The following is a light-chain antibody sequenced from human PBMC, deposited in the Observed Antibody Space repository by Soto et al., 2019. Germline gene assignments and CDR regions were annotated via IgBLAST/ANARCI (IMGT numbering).Light chain of an antibody. CDR3: QQAYSFPWT. V-gene: IGKV1-39*01. Sequence: DIQMTQSPSSLSASAGDRVTITCRASQTINTFLNWYQQKPGKAPKLLIYAASSLQSGVPSTFSGSGSGTDFTLTFSTLQPEDFGTYYCQQAYSFPWTFGQGTKVEI. CDR1: QTINTF. CDR2: AAS. J-gene: IGKJ1*01.